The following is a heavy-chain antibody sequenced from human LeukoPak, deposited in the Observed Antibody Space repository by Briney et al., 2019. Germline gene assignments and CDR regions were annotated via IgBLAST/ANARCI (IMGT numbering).Heavy chain of an antibody. D-gene: IGHD2-21*02. CDR1: GFTFSNAW. Sequence: GGSLRLSCAASGFTFSNAWMSWVRQAPGKGLEWVSAISGSGGSTYYADSVKGRFTISRDNSKNTLYLQMNSLRAEDTAVYYCTAGSPCRGNCYRYLDFWGQGSLVTVSS. CDR3: TAGSPCRGNCYRYLDF. J-gene: IGHJ4*02. CDR2: ISGSGGST. V-gene: IGHV3-23*01.